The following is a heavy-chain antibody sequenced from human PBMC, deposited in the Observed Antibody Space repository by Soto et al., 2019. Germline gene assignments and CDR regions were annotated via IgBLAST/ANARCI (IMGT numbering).Heavy chain of an antibody. CDR3: AKDTSGSGSPTTNDY. Sequence: GGSLRLSCAASGFTFSSYAMSWVRQAPGKGLEWVSAISGSGGSTYYADSVKGRFTISRDNSKNTLYLQMNSLRAEDTAVYYCAKDTSGSGSPTTNDYWGQGTLVTVSS. J-gene: IGHJ4*02. V-gene: IGHV3-23*01. CDR2: ISGSGGST. CDR1: GFTFSSYA. D-gene: IGHD3-10*01.